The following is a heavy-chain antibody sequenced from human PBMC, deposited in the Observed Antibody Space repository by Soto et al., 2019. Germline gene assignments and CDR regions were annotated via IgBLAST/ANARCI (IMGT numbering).Heavy chain of an antibody. Sequence: EVQLVESGGGLVKPGGSLRLSCAASGFTFSSYTMNWVRQAPGKGLEWVSSISTSSSSIYYADSVKGRFTVSRDNAKNSLYLQMDSLRAEDTAVYYCARGSATVTSAVYDFWGQGTMVPVSS. J-gene: IGHJ3*01. D-gene: IGHD4-17*01. CDR3: ARGSATVTSAVYDF. CDR2: ISTSSSSI. CDR1: GFTFSSYT. V-gene: IGHV3-21*01.